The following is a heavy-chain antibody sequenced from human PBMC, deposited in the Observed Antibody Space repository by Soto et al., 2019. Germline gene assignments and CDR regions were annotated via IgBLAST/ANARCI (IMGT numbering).Heavy chain of an antibody. Sequence: LRLSCAASGFTFSSYSMNWARQAPGKGLEWVSSISSSSSYIYYADSVKGRFTISRDNAKNSLYLQMNSLRAEDTAVYYCARDSTVDLYDFWRGYDYYFDYWGQGTLVTVSS. V-gene: IGHV3-21*01. CDR2: ISSSSSYI. D-gene: IGHD3-3*01. CDR1: GFTFSSYS. CDR3: ARDSTVDLYDFWRGYDYYFDY. J-gene: IGHJ4*02.